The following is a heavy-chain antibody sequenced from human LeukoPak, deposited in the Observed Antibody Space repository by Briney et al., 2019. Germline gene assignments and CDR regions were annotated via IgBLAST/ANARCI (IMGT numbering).Heavy chain of an antibody. V-gene: IGHV3-23*01. CDR2: ISGSGGNT. CDR1: GFTFSSYA. Sequence: LAGGSLRLSCAASGFTFSSYAMSWVRQAPGKGLDWVSAISGSGGNTYYADSVKSRFTISRDNSKNTLSLQMNSLRAEDTAVYYCAKDQYGGNPQYYFDYWGQGTLVTVSS. J-gene: IGHJ4*02. CDR3: AKDQYGGNPQYYFDY. D-gene: IGHD4-23*01.